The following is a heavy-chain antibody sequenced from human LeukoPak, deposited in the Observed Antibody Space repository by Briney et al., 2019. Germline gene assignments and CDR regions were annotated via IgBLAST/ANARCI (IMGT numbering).Heavy chain of an antibody. J-gene: IGHJ4*02. D-gene: IGHD3-10*01. CDR2: ISAYNGNT. CDR1: GYTFTSYG. V-gene: IGHV1-18*01. Sequence: ASVKVSCKASGYTFTSYGISWVRQAPGQGLEWMGWISAYNGNTNYAQKLQGRVTITTDTSTSTAYMELRSLRSDDTAVYYCARGQYYYGPGSYQYWGQGTLVTVSS. CDR3: ARGQYYYGPGSYQY.